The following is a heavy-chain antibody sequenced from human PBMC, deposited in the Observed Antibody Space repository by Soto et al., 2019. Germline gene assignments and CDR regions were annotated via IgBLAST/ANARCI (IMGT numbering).Heavy chain of an antibody. V-gene: IGHV1-8*01. CDR2: MNPNSGNT. Sequence: QVQLVQSGAEVKKPGASVKVSCKASGYTFTSYDINWVRQATGQGLEWMGWMNPNSGNTGYAQKFQGRVTMTRDTSISTAYMELSSLRSDDTAVYYCARRARMGSQLWLPFDYWAQGTLVTVSS. CDR1: GYTFTSYD. CDR3: ARRARMGSQLWLPFDY. J-gene: IGHJ4*02. D-gene: IGHD5-18*01.